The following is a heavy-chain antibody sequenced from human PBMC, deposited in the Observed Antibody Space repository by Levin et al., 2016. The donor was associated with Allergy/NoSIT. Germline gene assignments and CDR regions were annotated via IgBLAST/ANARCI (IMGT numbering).Heavy chain of an antibody. D-gene: IGHD3-22*01. J-gene: IGHJ4*02. CDR3: ARASPSANSGGSYSYYFDY. V-gene: IGHV3-53*01. CDR2: IYNVGTT. CDR1: GFTVSNNY. Sequence: GESLKISCAASGFTVSNNYMNWVRQTPGKALEWVSIIYNVGTTYYADSVRGRFTISRDNSKNTLYLQMDSLRAEDTAIYYCARASPSANSGGSYSYYFDYWGQGTLVTVSS.